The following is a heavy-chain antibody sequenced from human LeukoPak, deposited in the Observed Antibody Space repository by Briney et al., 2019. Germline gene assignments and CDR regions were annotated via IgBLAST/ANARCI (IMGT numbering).Heavy chain of an antibody. Sequence: ATVKVSCKASGYTFTSYGISWVRQAPGQGFEWMGWINPNNGGTNYAQKFQGRVTMTRDTSISTAYMELSRLRSDDTAVYYCARGRLRLGELSFDYWGQGTLVTVSS. V-gene: IGHV1-2*02. CDR3: ARGRLRLGELSFDY. D-gene: IGHD3-16*02. CDR2: INPNNGGT. CDR1: GYTFTSYG. J-gene: IGHJ4*02.